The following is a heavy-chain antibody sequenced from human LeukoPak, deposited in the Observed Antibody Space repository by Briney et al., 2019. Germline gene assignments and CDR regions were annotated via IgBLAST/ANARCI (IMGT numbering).Heavy chain of an antibody. CDR2: INHSGST. CDR3: ARRKYSSGWNYYYYMDV. D-gene: IGHD6-19*01. V-gene: IGHV4-39*07. Sequence: SETLSLTCTVSGGSISSTEDHWTWIRQPPGKGLEWIGEINHSGSTNYNPSLKSRVTISVDTSKNQFSLKLSSVTAADTAVYYCARRKYSSGWNYYYYMDVWGKGTTVTVSS. CDR1: GGSISSTEDH. J-gene: IGHJ6*03.